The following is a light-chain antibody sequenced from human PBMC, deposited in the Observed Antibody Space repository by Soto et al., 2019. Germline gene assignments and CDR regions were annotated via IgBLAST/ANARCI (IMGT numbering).Light chain of an antibody. V-gene: IGKV3-11*01. J-gene: IGKJ1*01. CDR1: QSVSSY. Sequence: EIVLTQSPATLSLSPGERATLSCRASQSVSSYLAWYQQKPGQAPRLLIYDASNRATGIPARFSGSGSGTDFTLTISSLEPEDFAVYYCQQYGSSPQTCGQGTKV. CDR3: QQYGSSPQT. CDR2: DAS.